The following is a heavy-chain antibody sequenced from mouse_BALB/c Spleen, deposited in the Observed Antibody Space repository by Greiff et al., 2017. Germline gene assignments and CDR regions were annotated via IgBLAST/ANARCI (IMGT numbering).Heavy chain of an antibody. D-gene: IGHD1-1*01. CDR3: AKGYYYGSRVYAMDY. V-gene: IGHV5-6-5*01. Sequence: EVKVVESGGGLVKPGGSLKLSCAASGFTFSSYAMSWVRQTPEKRLEWVASISSGGSTYYPDSVKGRFTISRDNARNILYLQMSSLRSEDTAMYYCAKGYYYGSRVYAMDYWGQGTSVTVSS. J-gene: IGHJ4*01. CDR2: ISSGGST. CDR1: GFTFSSYA.